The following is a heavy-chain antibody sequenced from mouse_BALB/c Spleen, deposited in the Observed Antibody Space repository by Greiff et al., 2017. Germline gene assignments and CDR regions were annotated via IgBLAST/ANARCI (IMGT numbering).Heavy chain of an antibody. CDR3: ARRGNYWYFDV. V-gene: IGHV1-53*01. CDR1: GYTFTSYY. D-gene: IGHD2-1*01. CDR2: INPSNGGT. Sequence: QVQLQQPGAELVKPGASVKLSCKASGYTFTSYYMYWVKQRPGQGLEWIGGINPSNGGTSYNQKFKGKATLTVDKSSSTAYMELRSLTSEDSAVYYCARRGNYWYFDVWGAGTTVTVSS. J-gene: IGHJ1*01.